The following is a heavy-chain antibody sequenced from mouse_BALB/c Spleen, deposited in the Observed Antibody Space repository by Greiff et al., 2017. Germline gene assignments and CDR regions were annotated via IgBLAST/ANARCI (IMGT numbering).Heavy chain of an antibody. CDR3: ARGDGRAWFAY. CDR2: ISYSGST. V-gene: IGHV3-2*02. J-gene: IGHJ3*01. Sequence: EVKLVESGPGLVKPSQSLSLTCTVTGYSITSDYAWNWIRQFPGNKLEWMGYISYSGSTSYNPSLKSRISITRDTSKNQFFLQLNSVTTEDTATYYCARGDGRAWFAYWGQGTLVTVSA. D-gene: IGHD1-2*01. CDR1: GYSITSDYA.